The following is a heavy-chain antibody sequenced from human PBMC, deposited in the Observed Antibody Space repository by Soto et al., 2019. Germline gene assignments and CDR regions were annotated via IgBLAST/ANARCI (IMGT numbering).Heavy chain of an antibody. V-gene: IGHV4-4*02. Sequence: QVQLQESGPGLVKPSGILSLTCAVSGGSITDKWWSWIRQTPGKGLEWIGEVHHSGSTNYSPSLKSRVTMSVDTSKNDFSLKLFSLTAADTAICYCAREGDQPFSLGYWGQGTLVTVSS. CDR1: GGSITDKW. CDR2: VHHSGST. J-gene: IGHJ4*02. CDR3: AREGDQPFSLGY. D-gene: IGHD3-16*01.